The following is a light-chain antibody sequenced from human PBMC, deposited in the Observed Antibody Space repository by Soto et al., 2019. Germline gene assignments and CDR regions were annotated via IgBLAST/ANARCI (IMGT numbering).Light chain of an antibody. J-gene: IGKJ5*01. CDR1: QSVSSSY. CDR2: GAS. Sequence: EIVLTQSPGTLSLSPGGRATLSCRASQSVSSSYLAWYQQKPGQAPRLLIYGASSRATGIPDRFSGSGSGTDFTLTISRLEPEDFAVYYCQQYGSSPPITFGQGTRLEMK. CDR3: QQYGSSPPIT. V-gene: IGKV3-20*01.